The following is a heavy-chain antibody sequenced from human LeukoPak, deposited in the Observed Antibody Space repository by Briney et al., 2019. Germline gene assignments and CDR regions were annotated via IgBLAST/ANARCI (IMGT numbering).Heavy chain of an antibody. V-gene: IGHV3-23*01. J-gene: IGHJ4*02. CDR2: ISGNGGST. CDR1: GFTFSSYA. D-gene: IGHD3-22*01. Sequence: AGGSLRLSCAASGFTFSSYAMSWVRQAPGKGLEWVSAISGNGGSTYYADSVKGRFTISRDNSKNTLYLQMNSLRAEDTAVYYCAKTYYYDSSGYTYFDYWGQGTLVTVSS. CDR3: AKTYYYDSSGYTYFDY.